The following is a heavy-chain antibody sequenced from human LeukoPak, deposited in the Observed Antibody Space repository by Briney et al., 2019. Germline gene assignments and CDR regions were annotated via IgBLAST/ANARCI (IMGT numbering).Heavy chain of an antibody. Sequence: ASVKVSCKASGYTFTDYYIHWVRQAPGQGLEWMGWIIPNSGGTNYAQNFQGRVTMTRDTSISTAYMELSRLRSDDTAVYYCARDRGELPYYFDYWGQGTLVIVSS. CDR2: IIPNSGGT. CDR3: ARDRGELPYYFDY. J-gene: IGHJ4*02. CDR1: GYTFTDYY. D-gene: IGHD1-26*01. V-gene: IGHV1-2*02.